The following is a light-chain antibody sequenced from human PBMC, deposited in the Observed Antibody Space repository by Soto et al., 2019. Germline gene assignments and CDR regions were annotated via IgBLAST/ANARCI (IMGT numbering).Light chain of an antibody. CDR1: SSDVGGCTC. V-gene: IGLV2-14*01. Sequence: QSVLTQPASVSGSPGQSITISCTGTSSDVGGCTCVSWYQHHPGKAPKLMIYEVNNRPSGVSYRFSGSKSGNTASLTISGLQAEDEADYYCSSFTTTSTYVFGTGTQLTVL. CDR2: EVN. J-gene: IGLJ1*01. CDR3: SSFTTTSTYV.